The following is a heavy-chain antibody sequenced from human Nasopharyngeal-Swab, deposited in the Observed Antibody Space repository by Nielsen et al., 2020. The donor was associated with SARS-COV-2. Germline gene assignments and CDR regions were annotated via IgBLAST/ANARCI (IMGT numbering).Heavy chain of an antibody. D-gene: IGHD6-13*01. CDR3: ARSGDSNYRRPPYYYYYMDV. J-gene: IGHJ6*03. V-gene: IGHV1-69*06. Sequence: CVRHAPGQGLEWMGGIIPIFGTANYAQKFQGRVTITADKSTSTAYMELSSLRSEDTAVYYCARSGDSNYRRPPYYYYYMDVWGKGTTVTVSS. CDR2: IIPIFGTA.